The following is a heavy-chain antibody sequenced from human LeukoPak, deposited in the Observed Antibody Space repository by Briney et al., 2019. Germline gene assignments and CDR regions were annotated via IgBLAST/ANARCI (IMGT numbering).Heavy chain of an antibody. J-gene: IGHJ6*02. CDR1: RFTFTNVA. CDR2: ISGSGAST. D-gene: IGHD5-18*01. V-gene: IGHV3-23*01. CDR3: AKHRGYISDDMDV. Sequence: GGSLRVSSGPSRFTFTNVALSFGRQAPGKGLEWVSSISGSGASTYYADSVKGRFPISRDNSKTTLYLQMNSLRAEDTAVYYCAKHRGYISDDMDVWGQGTTVTVSS.